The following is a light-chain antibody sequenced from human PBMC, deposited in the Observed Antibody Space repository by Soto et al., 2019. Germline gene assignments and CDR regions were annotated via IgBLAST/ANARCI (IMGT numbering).Light chain of an antibody. Sequence: QSVLTQPASVSGSPGQSITISCTGTSSDVGGYNSVSWYQQYAGKAPKLMIYEVTNRPSGVSDRFSGSKSGNTASLTISGLQAEDEADYYCSSYARSSTAHVIFGGGTKVTVL. CDR3: SSYARSSTAHVI. V-gene: IGLV2-14*01. J-gene: IGLJ2*01. CDR2: EVT. CDR1: SSDVGGYNS.